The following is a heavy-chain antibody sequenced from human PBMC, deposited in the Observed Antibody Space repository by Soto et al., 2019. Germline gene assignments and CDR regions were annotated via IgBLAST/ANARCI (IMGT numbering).Heavy chain of an antibody. CDR1: GFAFSSYG. D-gene: IGHD3-10*01. CDR3: ARYRYYGSGSYYTFDY. CDR2: IWYDGSNK. Sequence: GGSLRLSCAASGFAFSSYGMHWVRQAPGKGLEWVAVIWYDGSNKYYADSVKGRFTISRDNSKNTLYLQMNSLRAEDTAVYYCARYRYYGSGSYYTFDYWGQGTLVTVSS. J-gene: IGHJ4*02. V-gene: IGHV3-33*01.